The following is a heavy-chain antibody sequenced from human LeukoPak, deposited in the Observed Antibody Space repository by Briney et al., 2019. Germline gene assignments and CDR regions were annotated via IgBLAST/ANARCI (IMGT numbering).Heavy chain of an antibody. Sequence: GGSLRLSCAASGFTFSGSAMHWVRQASGKGLEWVGRIRSKANSYATAYAASVKGRFTISRDDSKNTAYLQMNSLRAEDTAVYYCARPPGEFNYYYYYMDVWGKGTTVTISS. D-gene: IGHD3-10*01. V-gene: IGHV3-73*01. CDR2: IRSKANSYAT. CDR3: ARPPGEFNYYYYYMDV. CDR1: GFTFSGSA. J-gene: IGHJ6*03.